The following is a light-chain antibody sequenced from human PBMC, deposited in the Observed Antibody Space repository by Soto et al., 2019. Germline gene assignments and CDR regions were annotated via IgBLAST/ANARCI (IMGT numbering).Light chain of an antibody. CDR2: GAS. J-gene: IGKJ5*01. V-gene: IGKV1-33*01. CDR1: QIISTY. CDR3: QHSDNVFT. Sequence: DIQMTQSPSSLSASVGYRFTITCQASQIISTYLYWYQHKPLKAPKLLIYGASTLQRGVPSSFSGSGSGTYFTFTISSLHPEDISSYFHQHSDNVFTFGQGTQLDIK.